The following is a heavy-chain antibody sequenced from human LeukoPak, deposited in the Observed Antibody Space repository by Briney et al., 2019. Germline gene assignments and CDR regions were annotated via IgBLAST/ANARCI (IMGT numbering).Heavy chain of an antibody. V-gene: IGHV3-48*02. CDR2: ISSSSSTI. J-gene: IGHJ4*02. CDR1: GFTFSSYS. CDR3: ARDRGHFDY. Sequence: PGGSLRLSCAVSGFTFSSYSMSWVRQAPGKGLEWVSYISSSSSTIYYADSVKGRFTISRDNAKNSLYLQMSSLRDEDTAVYYCARDRGHFDYWGQGTLVTVSS.